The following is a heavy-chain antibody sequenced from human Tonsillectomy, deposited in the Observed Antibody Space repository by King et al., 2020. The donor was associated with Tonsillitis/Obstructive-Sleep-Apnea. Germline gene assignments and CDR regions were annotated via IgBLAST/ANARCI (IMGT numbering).Heavy chain of an antibody. D-gene: IGHD3-22*01. J-gene: IGHJ3*02. Sequence: QLVESGGGLVKPGGSLRLSCAASGFTFSDYYMSWIRQAPGKGLEWVSYISRSGTIKYYADSVKGRFTISRDNAKNSLYLQMNSLRAEDTAVYYCARDWGRYYDSSGHPDAFDIWGQGTMVTVSS. CDR2: ISRSGTIK. V-gene: IGHV3-11*01. CDR3: ARDWGRYYDSSGHPDAFDI. CDR1: GFTFSDYY.